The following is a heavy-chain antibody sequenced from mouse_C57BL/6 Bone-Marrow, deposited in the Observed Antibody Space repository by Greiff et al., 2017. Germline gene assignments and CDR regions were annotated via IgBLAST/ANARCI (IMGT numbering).Heavy chain of an antibody. V-gene: IGHV1-69*01. CDR1: GYTFTSYW. D-gene: IGHD1-1*01. Sequence: QVQLKQPGAELVMPGASVKLSCKASGYTFTSYWMHWVKQRPGQGLEWIGEIDPSDSYTNYNQKFKGKSTLTVDKSSSTAYMQLSSLTSEDSAVYYCAINYYGSSYCAMDYWGQGTSVTVSS. J-gene: IGHJ4*01. CDR3: AINYYGSSYCAMDY. CDR2: IDPSDSYT.